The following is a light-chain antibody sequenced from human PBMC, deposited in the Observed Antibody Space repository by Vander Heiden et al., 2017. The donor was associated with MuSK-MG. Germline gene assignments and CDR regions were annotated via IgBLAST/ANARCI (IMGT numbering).Light chain of an antibody. J-gene: IGKJ4*01. CDR3: MQGTHWPLT. V-gene: IGKV2-30*01. CDR1: QSLVYSDGGTY. Sequence: DAVMTQSPLSLPVTLGQPASISCRSSQSLVYSDGGTYLSWFHQRPGQSPRRLIYKVSKRDSGVPDRFSGSGSSTDFTLKISRVEAEDVGVYYCMQGTHWPLTFGGGTKVEIK. CDR2: KVS.